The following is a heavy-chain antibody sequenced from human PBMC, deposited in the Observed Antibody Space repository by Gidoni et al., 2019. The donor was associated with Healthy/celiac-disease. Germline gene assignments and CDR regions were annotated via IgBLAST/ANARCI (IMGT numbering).Heavy chain of an antibody. CDR2: IYPGDSDT. Sequence: EVQLVQSGAEVKKPGESLTISCKGSGSSFTSSWTGWARQMPGKGLEWMGIIYPGDSDTRYSPSFQGQVTISADKSISTAYLQWSSLKASDTAMYYCARLPESVYMGATIYFDYWGQGTLVTVSS. CDR3: ARLPESVYMGATIYFDY. J-gene: IGHJ4*02. V-gene: IGHV5-51*01. D-gene: IGHD1-26*01. CDR1: GSSFTSSW.